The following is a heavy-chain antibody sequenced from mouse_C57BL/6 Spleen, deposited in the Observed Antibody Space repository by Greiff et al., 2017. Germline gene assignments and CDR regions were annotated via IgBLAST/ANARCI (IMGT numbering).Heavy chain of an antibody. D-gene: IGHD2-3*01. CDR2: IHPSDSDT. J-gene: IGHJ4*01. CDR3: AMDDGYYVSSMDY. CDR1: GYTFTSYW. V-gene: IGHV1-74*01. Sequence: QVQLKQPGAELVKPGASVKVSCKASGYTFTSYWMHWVKQRPGQGLEWIGRIHPSDSDTNYNQKFKGKATLTVDKSSSTAYMQLSSLTSEDSAVYYCAMDDGYYVSSMDYWGQGTSVTVSS.